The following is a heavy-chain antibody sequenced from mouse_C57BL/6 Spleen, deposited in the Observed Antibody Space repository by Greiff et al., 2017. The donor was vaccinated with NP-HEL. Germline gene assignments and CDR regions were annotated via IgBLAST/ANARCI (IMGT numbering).Heavy chain of an antibody. CDR3: AEQGYDYAFAY. D-gene: IGHD2-4*01. Sequence: QVQLQQPGAELVKPGASVKLSCKASGYTFTSYWMHWVKQRPGQGLEWIGMIHPNSGSTNYNEKFKSKATLTVDKSSSTAYMQLSSLTSEDSAVYYCAEQGYDYAFAYWGQGTLVTVSA. CDR1: GYTFTSYW. CDR2: IHPNSGST. V-gene: IGHV1-64*01. J-gene: IGHJ3*01.